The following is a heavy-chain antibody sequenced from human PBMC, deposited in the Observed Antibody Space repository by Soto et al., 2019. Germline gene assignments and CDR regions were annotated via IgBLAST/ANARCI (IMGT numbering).Heavy chain of an antibody. V-gene: IGHV3-30-3*01. Sequence: GGSLRLSCAASGFTFSSYAMHCVRQAPCKGLEWVAVISSDGSNNYYADSVKGRFTISRDNSKNTLYLQMNSLRAEDTAGYYCARDRLEYQLLFRLDPWGQGTRVTVSS. CDR1: GFTFSSYA. CDR2: ISSDGSNN. CDR3: ARDRLEYQLLFRLDP. D-gene: IGHD2-2*01. J-gene: IGHJ5*02.